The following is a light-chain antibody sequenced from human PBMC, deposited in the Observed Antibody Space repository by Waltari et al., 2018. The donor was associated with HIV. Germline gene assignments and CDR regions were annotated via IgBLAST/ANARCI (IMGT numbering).Light chain of an antibody. V-gene: IGKV1-39*01. CDR1: QNINRY. CDR3: QQTYSAPWT. CDR2: GSS. J-gene: IGKJ1*01. Sequence: DIQTTQSPSSLSASVGDRVTITCRASQNINRYLNWYQQKSGKAPNLLINGSSTLQSGVPSRFSCSGSGTDFTLTISGLHPEDFATYYCQQTYSAPWTFAQGTKVEI.